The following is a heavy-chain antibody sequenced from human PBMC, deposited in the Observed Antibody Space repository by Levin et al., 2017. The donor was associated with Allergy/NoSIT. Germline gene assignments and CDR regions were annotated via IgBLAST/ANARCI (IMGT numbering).Heavy chain of an antibody. J-gene: IGHJ4*02. CDR2: ISTGSNYI. CDR1: GFTFSSYS. Sequence: SCVASGFTFSSYSMNWVRQAPGKGLEWVSSISTGSNYIYYADSVKGRFTISRDNAKNSLYLQMNSLRAEDTAVYYCATYCSSTSCLDYWGQGTLVTVSS. V-gene: IGHV3-21*01. CDR3: ATYCSSTSCLDY. D-gene: IGHD2-2*01.